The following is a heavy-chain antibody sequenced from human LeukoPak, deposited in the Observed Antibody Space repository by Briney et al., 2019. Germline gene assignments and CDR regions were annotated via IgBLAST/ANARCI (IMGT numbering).Heavy chain of an antibody. CDR1: GGTFSSYA. Sequence: ASVKVSCKASGGTFSSYAISWVRQAPGQGLERMGGIIPIFGTANYAQKFQGRVTITADKSTSTAYMELSSLRSEDTAVYYCAGREGYDILTGYYISGSAFDIWGQGTMVTVSS. J-gene: IGHJ3*02. V-gene: IGHV1-69*06. CDR3: AGREGYDILTGYYISGSAFDI. D-gene: IGHD3-9*01. CDR2: IIPIFGTA.